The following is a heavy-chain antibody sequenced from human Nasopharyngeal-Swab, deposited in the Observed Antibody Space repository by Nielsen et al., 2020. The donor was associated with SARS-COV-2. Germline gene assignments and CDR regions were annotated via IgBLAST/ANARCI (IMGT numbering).Heavy chain of an antibody. CDR1: GFTFSSYG. Sequence: GESLKISCAAPGFTFSSYGMHWVRQAPGKGLEWVAVISYDGSNKYYADSVKGRFTISRDNSKNTLYLQMNSLRAEDTAVYYCAKAAAAGTWGQGTLVTVSS. V-gene: IGHV3-30*18. J-gene: IGHJ4*02. CDR2: ISYDGSNK. CDR3: AKAAAAGT. D-gene: IGHD6-13*01.